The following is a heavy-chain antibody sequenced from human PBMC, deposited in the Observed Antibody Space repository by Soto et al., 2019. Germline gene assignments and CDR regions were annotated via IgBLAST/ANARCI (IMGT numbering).Heavy chain of an antibody. CDR2: ISSSSSYI. CDR1: GFTFSSYS. V-gene: IGHV3-21*01. Sequence: EVQLVESGGGLVKPGGSLRLSCAASGFTFSSYSMNWVRQAPGKGLEWASSISSSSSYIYYADSVKGRFTISRDNAKNSLYLQMNSLRAEDTAVYYCARDFNYYGSGSLPYYFDYWGQGTLVTVSS. D-gene: IGHD3-10*01. J-gene: IGHJ4*02. CDR3: ARDFNYYGSGSLPYYFDY.